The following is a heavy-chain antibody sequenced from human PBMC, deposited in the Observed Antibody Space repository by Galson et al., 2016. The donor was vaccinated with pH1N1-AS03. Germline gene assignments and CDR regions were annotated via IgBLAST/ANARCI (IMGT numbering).Heavy chain of an antibody. D-gene: IGHD1-14*01. CDR3: ARHIGTAAGFFYYGMDV. Sequence: PALVKPTQTLTLTCTFSGFSLNTGGMCVSWVRQPPGEALEWLGLIDWDDGKYYNSSLETRLTISKDTSKNQVVLTMTNMDPVDTATYYCARHIGTAAGFFYYGMDVWGQGTTVTVSS. V-gene: IGHV2-70*20. CDR2: IDWDDGK. CDR1: GFSLNTGGMC. J-gene: IGHJ6*02.